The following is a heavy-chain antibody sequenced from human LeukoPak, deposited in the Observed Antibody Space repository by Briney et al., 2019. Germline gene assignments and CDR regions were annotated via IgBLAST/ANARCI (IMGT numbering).Heavy chain of an antibody. V-gene: IGHV3-66*01. D-gene: IGHD6-6*01. CDR3: ARGGSYSSSEMSEY. CDR2: LYSGGSK. CDR1: GFTVSSNY. Sequence: GGSLRLSCAASGFTVSSNYMSWVRPDPGEGREWVSVLYSGGSKYYADSVKGRFTTSRDNSKNTLYLQMNSLRAEDTAVYYCARGGSYSSSEMSEYWGQGTLVTVSS. J-gene: IGHJ4*02.